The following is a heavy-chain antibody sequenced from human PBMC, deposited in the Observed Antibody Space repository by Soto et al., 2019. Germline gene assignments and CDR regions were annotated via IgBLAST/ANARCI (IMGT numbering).Heavy chain of an antibody. V-gene: IGHV4-59*01. Sequence: PSETLSLTCTVSGGSISSYYWSWIRQPPGKGLEWIGYIYYSGSTNYNPSLKSRVTISVDTSKNQFSLKLTSVTAADTAVYYCASAVYCGGGSCSFDPWGQGTLVTVSS. CDR3: ASAVYCGGGSCSFDP. D-gene: IGHD2-15*01. CDR2: IYYSGST. J-gene: IGHJ5*02. CDR1: GGSISSYY.